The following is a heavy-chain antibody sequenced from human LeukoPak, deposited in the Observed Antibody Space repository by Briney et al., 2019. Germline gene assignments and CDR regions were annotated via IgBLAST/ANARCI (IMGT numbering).Heavy chain of an antibody. Sequence: PGGSLRLSCAASGFTFNSYWMSWVRQAPGKGLEWVANIKQDGSEKYYVDSVKGRFTISRDNAKNSLYLQMNSLRAEDTAVYYCARGRRYDFWSGYSSFFDYWGQGTLVTVSS. CDR1: GFTFNSYW. J-gene: IGHJ4*02. CDR2: IKQDGSEK. V-gene: IGHV3-7*01. CDR3: ARGRRYDFWSGYSSFFDY. D-gene: IGHD3-3*01.